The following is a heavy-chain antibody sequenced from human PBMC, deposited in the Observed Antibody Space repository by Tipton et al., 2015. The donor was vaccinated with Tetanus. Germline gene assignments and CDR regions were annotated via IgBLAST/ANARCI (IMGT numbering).Heavy chain of an antibody. CDR1: GFIISDKC. J-gene: IGHJ4*01. V-gene: IGHV3-73*01. CDR3: AKELERPHSLIDY. Sequence: SLRLSCAASGFIISDKCISWVRQASGKGLEWVGRIRSKANSYATAYAASVKGRFTISRDDSKNTAYLQMNSLKTEDTAVYYCAKELERPHSLIDYWGHGTLVSVSS. CDR2: IRSKANSYAT. D-gene: IGHD3-3*01.